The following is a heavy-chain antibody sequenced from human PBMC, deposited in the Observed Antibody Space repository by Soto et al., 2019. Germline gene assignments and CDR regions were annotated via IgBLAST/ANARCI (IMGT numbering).Heavy chain of an antibody. J-gene: IGHJ4*02. V-gene: IGHV3-15*07. CDR3: TTGLKGYCSSTSCYAFDY. CDR1: GFTFSNAW. CDR2: IKSKTDGGTT. Sequence: EVQLVESGGGLVKPGGSLRLSCAASGFTFSNAWMNWVRQAPGKGLEWVGRIKSKTDGGTTDYAAPVKGRFTISRDDSKNTLYLQMNSLKTEDTAVYYCTTGLKGYCSSTSCYAFDYWGQGTLVTVSS. D-gene: IGHD2-2*01.